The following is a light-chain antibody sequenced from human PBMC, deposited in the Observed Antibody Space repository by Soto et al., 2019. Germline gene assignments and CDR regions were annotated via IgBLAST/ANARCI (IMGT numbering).Light chain of an antibody. CDR2: DAA. V-gene: IGKV1-39*01. Sequence: DIQMTQSPYSLSAAVGDRVTIACRASQNINTYLNWYQQKPGKAPKLLIFDAASLQSEVPSRFSGGGSRTDFTLTITSLQPEDFATDFCQQTSSAPFTFGPGTKVDIK. CDR1: QNINTY. CDR3: QQTSSAPFT. J-gene: IGKJ3*01.